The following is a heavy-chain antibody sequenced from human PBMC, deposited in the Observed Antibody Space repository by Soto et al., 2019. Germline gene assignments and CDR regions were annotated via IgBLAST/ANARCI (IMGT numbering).Heavy chain of an antibody. CDR3: ARHRYSYGVYYFDY. CDR1: GGSTSRGGYS. J-gene: IGHJ4*02. D-gene: IGHD5-18*01. CDR2: IYHSGST. Sequence: SETLSLTCAVSGGSTSRGGYSWSWIRQPPGKGLGWIGYIYHSGSTYYNPSLTSRVTISVDTSKNQFSLKLSSVTAADTAVYYCARHRYSYGVYYFDYWGQGTLVTVSS. V-gene: IGHV4-30-2*01.